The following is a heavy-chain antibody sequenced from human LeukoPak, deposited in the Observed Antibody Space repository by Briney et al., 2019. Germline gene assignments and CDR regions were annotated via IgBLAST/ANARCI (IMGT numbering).Heavy chain of an antibody. J-gene: IGHJ4*02. CDR1: GFTFGTYA. CDR2: ISGSAGLT. D-gene: IGHD5-18*01. Sequence: GGSLRLSCAASGFTFGTYAMNWVRQAPGRGLEWVSGISGSAGLTYYADSVKGRFTISRDNSKNMVFLQMNSLRAEDTAVYYCAKGQRWGQGTLVTVSS. V-gene: IGHV3-23*01. CDR3: AKGQR.